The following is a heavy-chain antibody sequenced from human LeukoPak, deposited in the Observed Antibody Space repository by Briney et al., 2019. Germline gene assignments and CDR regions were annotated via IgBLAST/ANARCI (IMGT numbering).Heavy chain of an antibody. CDR2: FYARGST. J-gene: IGHJ4*02. Sequence: SETLSLTCTVSGDSISSYYWSWIRQPAGKGLEWIGRFYARGSTNYNPSLKSRVTMSVDTSKNQFSLKLTAVTAADTAVYYCARDRGSEGSTHFDYWGQGTLVTVSS. CDR3: ARDRGSEGSTHFDY. D-gene: IGHD1-26*01. CDR1: GDSISSYY. V-gene: IGHV4-4*07.